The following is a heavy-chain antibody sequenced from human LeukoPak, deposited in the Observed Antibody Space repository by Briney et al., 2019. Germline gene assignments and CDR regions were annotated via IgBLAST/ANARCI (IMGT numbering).Heavy chain of an antibody. D-gene: IGHD3-9*01. V-gene: IGHV3-30*14. J-gene: IGHJ6*03. Sequence: PGGSLRLSCAASGFTFSSYAMHWVRQAPGKGLEWVAVISYGGSNKYYAGSVKGRFTISRDNSKNTLYLQMNSLRAEDTAVYYCARFSYDILTGLYYYYMDVWGKGTTVTVSS. CDR1: GFTFSSYA. CDR3: ARFSYDILTGLYYYYMDV. CDR2: ISYGGSNK.